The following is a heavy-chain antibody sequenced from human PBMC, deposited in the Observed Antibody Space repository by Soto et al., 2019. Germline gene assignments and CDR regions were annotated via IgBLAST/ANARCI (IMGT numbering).Heavy chain of an antibody. CDR3: AKYVTMVRGVIGYYGVYV. D-gene: IGHD3-10*01. V-gene: IGHV3-23*01. CDR2: ISGSGGST. CDR1: GFTFSSYA. J-gene: IGHJ6*02. Sequence: EVQLLESGGGLVQPGGSLRLSCAASGFTFSSYAMSWVRQAPGKGLEWVSAISGSGGSTYYADSVKDRFTIYRDNSKNSLYLQMNSLRAEDTAVYYCAKYVTMVRGVIGYYGVYVCGQGTAVTVAS.